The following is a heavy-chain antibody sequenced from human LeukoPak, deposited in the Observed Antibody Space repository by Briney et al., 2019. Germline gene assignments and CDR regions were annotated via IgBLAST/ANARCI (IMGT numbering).Heavy chain of an antibody. D-gene: IGHD5-18*01. J-gene: IGHJ4*02. V-gene: IGHV1-2*02. Sequence: ASVKVSCKASGYTFTGNYMHWVRQAPGQGLKWMGLINPNSGGTNYAQKFQGSVTMTRDTSISTAYMELSRLRSDDTAVYYCARARGYSYGTDYWGQGTLVTVPS. CDR2: INPNSGGT. CDR1: GYTFTGNY. CDR3: ARARGYSYGTDY.